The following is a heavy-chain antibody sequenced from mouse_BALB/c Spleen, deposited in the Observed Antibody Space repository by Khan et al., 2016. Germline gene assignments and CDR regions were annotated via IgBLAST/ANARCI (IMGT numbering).Heavy chain of an antibody. D-gene: IGHD4-1*01. CDR2: IDPANGDT. CDR3: ADLGNY. V-gene: IGHV14-3*02. CDR1: GFNVKDAF. Sequence: VQLQQSGAELVRPGASVKLSCTASGFNVKDAFIHWVKQRPEQGLEWIGRIDPANGDTKYDPKFQGKATIKVDTSSNTAYLQLSSLTSEDTAVYYGADLGNYWGQGTTLTVSS. J-gene: IGHJ2*01.